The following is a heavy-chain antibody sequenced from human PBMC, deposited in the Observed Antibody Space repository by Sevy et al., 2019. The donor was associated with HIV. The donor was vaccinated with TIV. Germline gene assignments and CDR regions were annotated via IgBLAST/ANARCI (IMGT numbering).Heavy chain of an antibody. J-gene: IGHJ5*02. V-gene: IGHV3-48*02. CDR2: ISSSSSTI. CDR1: GFSFSSYS. D-gene: IGHD6-6*01. Sequence: GGSLRLSCAASGFSFSSYSMNWVCQAPGKGLEWVSYISSSSSTIYYADSVKGRFTISRDNAKNSLYLQMNSLRDEDTAVYYCARGSIAARSWFDPWGQGTLVTVSS. CDR3: ARGSIAARSWFDP.